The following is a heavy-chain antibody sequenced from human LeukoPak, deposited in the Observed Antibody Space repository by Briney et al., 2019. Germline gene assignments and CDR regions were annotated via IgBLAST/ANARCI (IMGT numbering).Heavy chain of an antibody. CDR3: ARVGVGSSWHYYYYGMDV. CDR2: IYYSGST. Sequence: ETLSLTCTVSGGSISSYYWSWIRQPPGKGLEWIGYIYYSGSTNYNPSLKSRVTISVDTSKNQFSLKLSSVTAADTAVYYCARVGVGSSWHYYYYGMDVWGQGTTVTVSS. CDR1: GGSISSYY. D-gene: IGHD6-13*01. J-gene: IGHJ6*02. V-gene: IGHV4-59*01.